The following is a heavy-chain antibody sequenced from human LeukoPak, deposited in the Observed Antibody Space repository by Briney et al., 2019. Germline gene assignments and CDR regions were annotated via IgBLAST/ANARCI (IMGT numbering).Heavy chain of an antibody. D-gene: IGHD6-6*01. Sequence: SETLSLTCTVSGGSISRSSYYWDWIRQPPGKGLEWIGYIYYSGSTNYNPSLKNRVTISVDTSKNQYSLKLSSVTAADTAVYYCARHVSIAARPHGMDVWGQGTTVTVSS. J-gene: IGHJ6*02. CDR1: GGSISRSSYY. CDR2: IYYSGST. V-gene: IGHV4-61*05. CDR3: ARHVSIAARPHGMDV.